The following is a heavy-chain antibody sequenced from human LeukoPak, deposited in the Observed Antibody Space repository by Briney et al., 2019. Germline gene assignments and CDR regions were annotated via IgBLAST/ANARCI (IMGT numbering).Heavy chain of an antibody. CDR3: ARGDIIAARPSNFDY. J-gene: IGHJ4*02. D-gene: IGHD6-6*01. CDR1: GGSFSGYY. V-gene: IGHV4-34*01. Sequence: PSETLSLTCAVYGGSFSGYYWSRIRQPPGKGLEWIGEINHSGSTNYNPSLKSRVTISVDTSKNQFSLKLSSVTAADTAVYYCARGDIIAARPSNFDYWGQGTLVTVSS. CDR2: INHSGST.